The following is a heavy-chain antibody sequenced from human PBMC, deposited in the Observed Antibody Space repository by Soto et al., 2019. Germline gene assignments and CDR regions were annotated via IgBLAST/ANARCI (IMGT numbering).Heavy chain of an antibody. CDR2: IYSGGST. D-gene: IGHD2-15*01. J-gene: IGHJ3*02. CDR3: ARGVGYCSGGSCLVIDAFDI. Sequence: GGSLRLSCAASGFTVSSNYMSWVRQAPGKGLEWVSVIYSGGSTYYADSVKGRFTISRDNSKNTLYLQMNSLRAEDTAVYYCARGVGYCSGGSCLVIDAFDIWGQGTMVTVSS. CDR1: GFTVSSNY. V-gene: IGHV3-66*01.